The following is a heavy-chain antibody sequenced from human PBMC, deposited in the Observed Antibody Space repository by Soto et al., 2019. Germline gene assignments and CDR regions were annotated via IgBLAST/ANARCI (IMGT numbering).Heavy chain of an antibody. CDR2: ISYDGSNK. CDR3: ARGLIAAAGTGGPRFDY. CDR1: GFTFSSYG. D-gene: IGHD6-13*01. Sequence: VGSLRLCCAASGFTFSSYGMHWVRQAPGKGLEWVAVISYDGSNKYYADSVKGRFTISRDNSKNTLYLQMNSLRAEDTAVYYCARGLIAAAGTGGPRFDYWGQGTLVTVSS. V-gene: IGHV3-30*03. J-gene: IGHJ4*02.